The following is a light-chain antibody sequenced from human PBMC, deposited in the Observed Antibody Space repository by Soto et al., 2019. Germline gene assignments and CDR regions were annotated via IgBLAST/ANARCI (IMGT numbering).Light chain of an antibody. V-gene: IGKV3-11*01. CDR1: ETIRGL. J-gene: IGKJ5*01. CDR3: QQRHNWPIT. CDR2: DTS. Sequence: LVLTQSPATLNFSPGERATLSCRASETIRGLLAWYQQRPGQPPRLLIYDTSNRATGIPARFSGSGSGTDFTLTISGLEAADLGVYYCQQRHNWPITFCQGGRLE.